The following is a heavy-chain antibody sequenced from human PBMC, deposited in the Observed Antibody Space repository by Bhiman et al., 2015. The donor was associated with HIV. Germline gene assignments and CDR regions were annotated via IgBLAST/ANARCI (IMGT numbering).Heavy chain of an antibody. V-gene: IGHV3-48*04. CDR1: RFTFSSNS. CDR2: ISSSSSTI. J-gene: IGHJ4*02. CDR3: AKGSFIAAAGGPGGGFNY. D-gene: IGHD6-13*01. Sequence: EVRLVESGGGLVQPGGSLRLSCAASRFTFSSNSMNWVRQAPGKGLEWVSYISSSSSTIYYADSVKGRFTISRDNAKNSLYLQMYSLTAEDTALYYCAKGSFIAAAGGPGGGFNYWGQGTLVTVSS.